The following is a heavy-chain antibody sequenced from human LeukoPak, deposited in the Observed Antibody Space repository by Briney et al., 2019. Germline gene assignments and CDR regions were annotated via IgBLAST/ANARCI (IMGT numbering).Heavy chain of an antibody. Sequence: GGSLRLSCAASGFTFSSYAMHWVRQAPGKGLEWVAVISYDGSNKYYADSVKGRFTISRDNSKNTLYLQMNSLRAEDTAVYYCARDSGGSGSYYYYYYYYMDVWGKGTTVTVSS. J-gene: IGHJ6*03. V-gene: IGHV3-30-3*01. CDR1: GFTFSSYA. CDR3: ARDSGGSGSYYYYYYYYMDV. D-gene: IGHD3-10*01. CDR2: ISYDGSNK.